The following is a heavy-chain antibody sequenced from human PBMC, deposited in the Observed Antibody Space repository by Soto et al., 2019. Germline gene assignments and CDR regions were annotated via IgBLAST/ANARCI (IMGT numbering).Heavy chain of an antibody. J-gene: IGHJ6*02. Sequence: PGGSLRLSCTASGFTFGDYAMSWFRRAPGKGLEWVGFIRSKAYGGTTEYAASVKGRFTISRDDSKSIAYLQMNSLKTEDTAVYYCTRGEQQLGNYYYGMDVWGQGTTVTVSS. CDR3: TRGEQQLGNYYYGMDV. D-gene: IGHD6-13*01. CDR2: IRSKAYGGTT. V-gene: IGHV3-49*03. CDR1: GFTFGDYA.